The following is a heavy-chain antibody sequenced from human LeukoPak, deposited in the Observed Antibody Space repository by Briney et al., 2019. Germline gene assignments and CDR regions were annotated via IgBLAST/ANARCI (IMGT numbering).Heavy chain of an antibody. CDR3: ARDRGAAVGEWDYYYMDA. CDR1: GDSVSSNSAA. Sequence: SQTLSLTCAISGDSVSSNSAAWNWIRQSPSRGLEWLGRTYYRSKWYNDYAVSVKSRITINPDTSKNQFSLQLNSVTPEDTAVYYCARDRGAAVGEWDYYYMDAWGKGTTVTVSS. V-gene: IGHV6-1*01. D-gene: IGHD6-13*01. CDR2: TYYRSKWYN. J-gene: IGHJ6*03.